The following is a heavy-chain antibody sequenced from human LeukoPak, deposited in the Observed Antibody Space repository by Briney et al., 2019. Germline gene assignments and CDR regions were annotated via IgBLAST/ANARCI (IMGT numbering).Heavy chain of an antibody. V-gene: IGHV4-39*01. CDR3: ARGVTLIVVVIHDWYFDL. CDR2: IYYSGST. Sequence: PSETLSLTCTVSGGSISSSSYYWGWIRQPPGKGLEWIGSIYYSGSTSYNPSLKSRVTISVDTSKNQFSLKLSSVTAADTAVYYCARGVTLIVVVIHDWYFDLWGRGTVFTDSS. CDR1: GGSISSSSYY. D-gene: IGHD3-22*01. J-gene: IGHJ2*01.